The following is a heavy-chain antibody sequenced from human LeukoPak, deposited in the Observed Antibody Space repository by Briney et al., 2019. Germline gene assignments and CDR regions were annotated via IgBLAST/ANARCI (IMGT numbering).Heavy chain of an antibody. V-gene: IGHV3-9*01. CDR2: ISWNSGSI. D-gene: IGHD6-13*01. Sequence: GGSLRLSCAASGFTFDDYAMHWVRQASGKGLEWVSGISWNSGSIGYADSVKGRLTISRDNAKNSLYLQMNSLRAEDTALYYCAKEVAAAGTGHNWFDPWGQGTQVTVSS. CDR1: GFTFDDYA. CDR3: AKEVAAAGTGHNWFDP. J-gene: IGHJ5*02.